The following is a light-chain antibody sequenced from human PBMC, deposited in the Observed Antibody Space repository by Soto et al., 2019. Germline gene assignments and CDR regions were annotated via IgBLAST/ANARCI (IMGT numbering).Light chain of an antibody. CDR1: QSVSGRY. CDR2: DAS. J-gene: IGKJ1*01. CDR3: QQYGSSPRT. Sequence: IVLTQSPGTLSLSPGEGATLSCRASQSVSGRYLAWYQQKPGQAPRLLIYDASIRATGIPDRFSGSGSGTDFTLTISRLEPEDFAVYYCQQYGSSPRTFGQGTKVEIK. V-gene: IGKV3-20*01.